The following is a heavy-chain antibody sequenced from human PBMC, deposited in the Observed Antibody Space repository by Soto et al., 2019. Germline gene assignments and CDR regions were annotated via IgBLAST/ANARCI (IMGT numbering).Heavy chain of an antibody. CDR1: GGTISGDL. J-gene: IGHJ4*02. D-gene: IGHD2-8*01. CDR3: ARECTNGVCPYDY. CDR2: IIPIFGTA. Sequence: LVKLYRKTFGGTISGDLISRLRQAQGQGLEWMGGIIPIFGTANYAQKFQGRVTITADESTSTAYMELSSLRSEDTAVYYCARECTNGVCPYDYWGQGTLVTVSS. V-gene: IGHV1-69*13.